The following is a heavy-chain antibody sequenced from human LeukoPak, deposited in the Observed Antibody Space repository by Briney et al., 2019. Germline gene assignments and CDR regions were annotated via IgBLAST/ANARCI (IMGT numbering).Heavy chain of an antibody. D-gene: IGHD2-2*01. V-gene: IGHV1-8*03. CDR1: GYTFVDFD. CDR3: ARAVRGVVVVPAATIGRDYYYYMDV. CDR2: MNPNSGNT. J-gene: IGHJ6*03. Sequence: ASVEVSCKASGYTFVDFDINWVRQATGQGLEWLGWMNPNSGNTGYAQEFQGRVTITRHTSISTAFMELSSLRSEDTAVYYCARAVRGVVVVPAATIGRDYYYYMDVWGKGTTVTVSS.